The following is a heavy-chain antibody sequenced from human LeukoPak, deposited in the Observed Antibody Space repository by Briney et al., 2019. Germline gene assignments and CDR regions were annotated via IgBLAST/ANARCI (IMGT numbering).Heavy chain of an antibody. D-gene: IGHD1-26*01. J-gene: IGHJ4*02. CDR1: GFTFSSYW. CDR2: INSDGSST. CDR3: AKERGSYSESFDY. V-gene: IGHV3-74*01. Sequence: QTGGSLRLSCAASGFTFSSYWMHWVRQAPGKGLVWVSRINSDGSSTSYADSVKGRFTISRDNAKNTLYLQMNSLRAEDTAVYYCAKERGSYSESFDYWGQGTLVTVSS.